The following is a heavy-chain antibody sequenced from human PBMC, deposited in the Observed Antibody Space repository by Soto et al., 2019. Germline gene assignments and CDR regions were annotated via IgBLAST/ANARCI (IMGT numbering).Heavy chain of an antibody. CDR3: ARGRYGDY. J-gene: IGHJ4*02. V-gene: IGHV1-18*03. CDR1: GYAFTTYG. Sequence: QVHLVQSGAEVKKPGASVKVSCKGSGYAFTTYGITWVRQAPGQGLEWMGWISAHNGNTNYAQKLQGRVTVTRDTSTSTAYVELRSLRSDDMAVYYCARGRYGDYWGQGALVTVSS. CDR2: ISAHNGNT. D-gene: IGHD1-1*01.